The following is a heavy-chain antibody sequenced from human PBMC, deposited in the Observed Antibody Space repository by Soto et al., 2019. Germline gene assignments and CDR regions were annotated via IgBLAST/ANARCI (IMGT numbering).Heavy chain of an antibody. CDR1: CGSISSYY. CDR2: IYYSGST. J-gene: IGHJ4*02. CDR3: ARVGGGGYSYGWFDY. D-gene: IGHD5-18*01. V-gene: IGHV4-59*01. Sequence: SETLSLTCTVSCGSISSYYWSWIRQPPGKGLEWIGYIYYSGSTNYNPSLKSRVTISVDTSKNQFSLKLSSVTAADTAVYYCARVGGGGYSYGWFDYWGQGTLVTVSS.